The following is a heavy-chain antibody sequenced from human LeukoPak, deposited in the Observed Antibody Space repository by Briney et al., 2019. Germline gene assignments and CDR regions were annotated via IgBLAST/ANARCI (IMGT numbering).Heavy chain of an antibody. V-gene: IGHV4-59*08. J-gene: IGHJ4*02. CDR2: IYYSGST. D-gene: IGHD2-21*02. Sequence: SETLSLTCTVSGGSISSYYWSWIRRPPGKGLEWIGYIYYSGSTNYNPSLKSRVTISVDTSKNQFSLKLSSVTAADTAVYYCARHRRGDPPQDWGQGTLVTVSS. CDR3: ARHRRGDPPQD. CDR1: GGSISSYY.